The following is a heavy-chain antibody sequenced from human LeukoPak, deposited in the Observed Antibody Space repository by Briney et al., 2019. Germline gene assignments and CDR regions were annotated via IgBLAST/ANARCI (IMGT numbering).Heavy chain of an antibody. D-gene: IGHD5-24*01. V-gene: IGHV3-21*01. J-gene: IGHJ4*02. CDR3: AKDVKKISRDGYLFDY. Sequence: GGSLRLSCAASGFTFSSYSMNWVRQAPGKGLEWVSSISSSSSYIYYADSVKGRFTISRDNSKNTLYLQMNSLRAEDTAVYYCAKDVKKISRDGYLFDYWGQGTLVTVSS. CDR1: GFTFSSYS. CDR2: ISSSSSYI.